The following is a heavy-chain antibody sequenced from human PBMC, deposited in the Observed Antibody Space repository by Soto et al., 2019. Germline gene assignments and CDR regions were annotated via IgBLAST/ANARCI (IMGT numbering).Heavy chain of an antibody. Sequence: ASVKVSGKASGYTFTSYAMHWVRQAPGQRLEWMGWINAGNGNTKYSQKFQGRVTITRDTSASTAYMELSSLRSEDTAVYYCARILSLYQSWFAYWGQGTLVTVSS. CDR1: GYTFTSYA. V-gene: IGHV1-3*01. D-gene: IGHD2-15*01. CDR3: ARILSLYQSWFAY. CDR2: INAGNGNT. J-gene: IGHJ4*02.